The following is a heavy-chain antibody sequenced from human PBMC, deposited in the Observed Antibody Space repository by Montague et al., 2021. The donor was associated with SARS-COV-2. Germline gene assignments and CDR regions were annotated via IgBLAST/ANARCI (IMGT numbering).Heavy chain of an antibody. V-gene: IGHV4-39*01. Sequence: SETLSLTCTVSGGSISSSSYYWSWIRQPPGKGLEWIGSIYDSGITYYNPSLKSRVTISVDTSKNQFSLKLSSVTAADTAVYYCARRKLTSIVLVVYASSYWCFDLWGRGTLVTVSS. CDR1: GGSISSSSYY. CDR2: IYDSGIT. J-gene: IGHJ2*01. D-gene: IGHD2-8*01. CDR3: ARRKLTSIVLVVYASSYWCFDL.